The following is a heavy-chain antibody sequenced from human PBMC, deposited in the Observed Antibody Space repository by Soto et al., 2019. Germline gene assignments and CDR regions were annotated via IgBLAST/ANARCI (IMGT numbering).Heavy chain of an antibody. CDR2: IYYSGST. CDR1: GGSISSYY. V-gene: IGHV4-59*08. J-gene: IGHJ4*02. Sequence: SETLSLTCTVSGGSISSYYWSWIRQPPGKGLEWIGYIYYSGSTNYNPSLKSRVTISVDTSKNQFSLKLSSVTAADTAVYYCASYSSSSDFDYWGQGTLVTVSS. D-gene: IGHD6-6*01. CDR3: ASYSSSSDFDY.